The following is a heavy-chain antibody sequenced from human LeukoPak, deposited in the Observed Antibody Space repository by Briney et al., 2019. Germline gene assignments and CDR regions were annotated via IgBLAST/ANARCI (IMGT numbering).Heavy chain of an antibody. V-gene: IGHV1-8*01. CDR2: MNPNSGNT. D-gene: IGHD3-3*01. CDR1: GYTFTSYD. J-gene: IGHJ5*02. CDR3: ARAVVESYYDFWSGYSSRGWFDP. Sequence: EASVKVSCKASGYTFTSYDINWVRQATGQGLEWMGWMNPNSGNTDYAQKFQGRVTMTRNTSISTAYMELSSLRSEDTAVYYCARAVVESYYDFWSGYSSRGWFDPWGQGTLVTVSS.